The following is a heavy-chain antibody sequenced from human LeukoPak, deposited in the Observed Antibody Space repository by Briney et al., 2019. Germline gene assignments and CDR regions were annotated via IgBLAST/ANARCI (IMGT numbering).Heavy chain of an antibody. CDR3: ARVRGLRLRFLEWFLNY. J-gene: IGHJ4*02. V-gene: IGHV1-46*01. D-gene: IGHD3-3*01. CDR2: INPSGGST. Sequence: ASVKVSCKASGYTFTSYYMHWVRQAPGQGLEWMRIINPSGGSTSYAQKFQGRVTMTRDTSTSTVYMELSSLRSEDTAVYYCARVRGLRLRFLEWFLNYWGQGTLVTVSS. CDR1: GYTFTSYY.